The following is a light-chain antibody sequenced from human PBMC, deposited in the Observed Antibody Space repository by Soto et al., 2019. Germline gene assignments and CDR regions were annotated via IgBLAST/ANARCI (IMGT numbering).Light chain of an antibody. CDR1: QSVSSN. CDR3: QQYNNWPPWT. CDR2: RAS. Sequence: EIVMTQSPATLSVSPGERATLSCRASQSVSSNLAWYQQKPGQAPRLLIYRASTRATGIPARFSGSRSGTEFTLTISSLQSEDFAVYYCQQYNNWPPWTFGQGTNLEIK. J-gene: IGKJ2*02. V-gene: IGKV3-15*01.